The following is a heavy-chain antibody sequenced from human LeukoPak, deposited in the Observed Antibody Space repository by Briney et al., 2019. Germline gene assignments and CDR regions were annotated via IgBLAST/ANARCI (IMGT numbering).Heavy chain of an antibody. V-gene: IGHV3-74*01. Sequence: GGSLRLSCAASGFTFSNYCMHWVRQIPGKGLVWVSRICPDGTVTNYADSVKGRFTISRDNAKNMVFLQMNSLRADDTAVYYCVRDFRSADYWGQGILVTVSS. CDR3: VRDFRSADY. CDR2: ICPDGTVT. J-gene: IGHJ4*02. CDR1: GFTFSNYC.